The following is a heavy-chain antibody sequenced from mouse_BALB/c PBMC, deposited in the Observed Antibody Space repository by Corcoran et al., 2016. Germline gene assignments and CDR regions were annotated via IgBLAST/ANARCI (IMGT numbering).Heavy chain of an antibody. D-gene: IGHD1-1*01. CDR3: ARWGITTFDY. CDR1: GYTFTDYN. CDR2: INPRSGGT. V-gene: IGHV1-18*01. Sequence: EVLLQQSGPELVKPGASVKIPCKASGYTFTDYNMDWVKQSHGKSLEWIGDINPRSGGTIYNQTFKGKATLTVDKSSSTAYMEIRSLTSEDTAVYDCARWGITTFDYWGQGTTVTVSS. J-gene: IGHJ2*01.